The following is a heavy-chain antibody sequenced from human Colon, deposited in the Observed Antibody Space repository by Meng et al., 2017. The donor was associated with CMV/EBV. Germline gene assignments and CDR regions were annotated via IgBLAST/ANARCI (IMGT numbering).Heavy chain of an antibody. CDR1: GGSINSMSYY. CDR2: IYYSGPT. CDR3: ALYDFWSGYLGY. D-gene: IGHD3-3*01. J-gene: IGHJ4*02. V-gene: IGHV4-39*07. Sequence: SETLSLTCTISGGSINSMSYYWAWVRQPPGGGLEWIGNIYYSGPTYYNPSLKSRATISLDASKNQFSLKLSSVTAADTAVYYCALYDFWSGYLGYWGQGTLVTVSS.